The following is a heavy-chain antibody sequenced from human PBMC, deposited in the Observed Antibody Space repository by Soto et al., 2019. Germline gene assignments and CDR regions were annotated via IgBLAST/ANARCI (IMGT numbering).Heavy chain of an antibody. J-gene: IGHJ5*02. CDR3: ARAKKGIAAAENWFDP. CDR1: GGSISSGGYY. Sequence: QVQLQESGPGLVKPSQTLSLSGTVSGGSISSGGYYWSWIRQHPGKGLEWIGYIYYSGSTYYNPSLQSRVTISVDTSTNQFSLKLSSVTAADTAVYYCARAKKGIAAAENWFDPWGQGTLVTVSS. D-gene: IGHD6-13*01. V-gene: IGHV4-31*03. CDR2: IYYSGST.